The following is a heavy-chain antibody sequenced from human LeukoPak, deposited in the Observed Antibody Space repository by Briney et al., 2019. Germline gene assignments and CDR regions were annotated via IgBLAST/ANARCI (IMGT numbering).Heavy chain of an antibody. V-gene: IGHV3-7*03. CDR2: IKQDGSEK. Sequence: PGGSLRLSCAASGFTFSSYWMSWVRQAPGKGLEWVANIKQDGSEKYYVDSVKGRFTISRDNSKNTLYLQMTSLRAEDTAVYYCAKNGDRGAYCSGGSCYPYYYYNMGVWGKGTTVTISS. D-gene: IGHD2-15*01. CDR3: AKNGDRGAYCSGGSCYPYYYYNMGV. J-gene: IGHJ6*03. CDR1: GFTFSSYW.